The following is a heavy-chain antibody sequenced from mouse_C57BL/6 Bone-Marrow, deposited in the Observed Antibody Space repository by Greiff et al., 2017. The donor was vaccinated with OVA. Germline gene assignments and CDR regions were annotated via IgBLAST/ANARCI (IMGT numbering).Heavy chain of an antibody. CDR3: ARWGSYYYGSAWFAY. D-gene: IGHD1-1*01. J-gene: IGHJ3*01. V-gene: IGHV1-69*01. Sequence: QVQLQQPGAELVMPGASVKLSCKASGYTFTSYWMHWVKQRPGQGLEWIGEIDPSDSYTNYNQKFKGKSTLTVDKSSSTAYMQLSSLTSEYSAVYYCARWGSYYYGSAWFAYWGQGTLVTVSA. CDR2: IDPSDSYT. CDR1: GYTFTSYW.